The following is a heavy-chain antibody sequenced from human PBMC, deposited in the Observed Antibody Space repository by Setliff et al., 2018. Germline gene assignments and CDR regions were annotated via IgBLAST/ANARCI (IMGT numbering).Heavy chain of an antibody. Sequence: PGGSLRLSCAASGFTFSTYWMSWVRQAPGKGLEWVANINQDGIEKHYVDSVKGRFTISRDNAKNSLYLQLSSLRAEDTAVYYCTTRTAAVRSFDTWGQGTLVTSPQ. CDR1: GFTFSTYW. CDR2: INQDGIEK. J-gene: IGHJ4*02. V-gene: IGHV3-7*01. CDR3: TTRTAAVRSFDT. D-gene: IGHD6-13*01.